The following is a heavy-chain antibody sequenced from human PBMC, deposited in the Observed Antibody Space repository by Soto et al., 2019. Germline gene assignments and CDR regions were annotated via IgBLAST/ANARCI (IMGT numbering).Heavy chain of an antibody. CDR3: ARGLVADYYYYGMDV. CDR2: IGTAGDT. Sequence: EVQLVESGGGLVQPGGSLRLSCAATGFTFSSYDMHWVRQATGKGLEWVSAIGTAGDTYYPGSVKGRFTISRENAKNSLYLQMNSLRAEDTAVYYCARGLVADYYYYGMDVWGQGTTVTVSS. CDR1: GFTFSSYD. J-gene: IGHJ6*02. V-gene: IGHV3-13*01. D-gene: IGHD6-6*01.